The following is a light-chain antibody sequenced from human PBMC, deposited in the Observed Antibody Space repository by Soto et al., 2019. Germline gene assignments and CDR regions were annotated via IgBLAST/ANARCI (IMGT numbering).Light chain of an antibody. V-gene: IGLV4-69*01. Sequence: QLVLTQSPSASASLGASVKLTCTLSSGHSSYAIAWHQQQPEQGPRYLMKLNSDGSHSTGVGIPDRFSGSSSGAERYLTISGLQSEDEADYYCQSCGTGIRVVFGGGTKLTVL. J-gene: IGLJ2*01. CDR1: SGHSSYA. CDR3: QSCGTGIRVV. CDR2: LNSDGSH.